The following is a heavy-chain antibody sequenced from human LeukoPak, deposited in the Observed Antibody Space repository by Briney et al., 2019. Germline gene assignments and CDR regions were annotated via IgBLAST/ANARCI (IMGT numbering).Heavy chain of an antibody. CDR2: MNPNSGNT. CDR3: ARDKDVRVVVGWNWFDP. CDR1: GYTFTSYD. Sequence: GASVKASCKASGYTFTSYDINWVRQATGQGLEWMGWMNPNSGNTGYAQKFQGRVTMTRDTSISTAYMELSRLRSDDTAVYYCARDKDVRVVVGWNWFDPWGQGTLVTVSS. J-gene: IGHJ5*02. D-gene: IGHD2-15*01. V-gene: IGHV1-8*02.